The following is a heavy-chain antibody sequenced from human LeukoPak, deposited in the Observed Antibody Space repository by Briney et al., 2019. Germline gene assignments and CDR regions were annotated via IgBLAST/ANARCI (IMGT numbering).Heavy chain of an antibody. CDR3: ATAPYYYDSSGYYDRGGYY. CDR2: INPSGGST. V-gene: IGHV1-46*01. D-gene: IGHD3-22*01. J-gene: IGHJ4*02. CDR1: GYTFTSYY. Sequence: ASVKVSCKASGYTFTSYYMHWVRQAPGQGLEWMGIINPSGGSTSYAQKFQGRVTMTRDMSTSTVYMELSSLRSEDTAVYYCATAPYYYDSSGYYDRGGYYWGQGTLVTVSS.